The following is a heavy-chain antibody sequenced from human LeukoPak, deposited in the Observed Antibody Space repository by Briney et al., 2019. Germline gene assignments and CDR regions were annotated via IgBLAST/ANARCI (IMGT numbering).Heavy chain of an antibody. CDR3: ATAEWENFYFDS. Sequence: SETLSLTCTVSGASVSRGGYYWSWIRQHPGKGLEWIGFTSYGGGAYYNPSLMGRITMSVDPSQNQFSLKMRDVTAADTAVYFCATAEWENFYFDSWGQGALVTVTS. CDR1: GASVSRGGYY. V-gene: IGHV4-31*03. J-gene: IGHJ4*02. CDR2: TSYGGGA. D-gene: IGHD1-26*01.